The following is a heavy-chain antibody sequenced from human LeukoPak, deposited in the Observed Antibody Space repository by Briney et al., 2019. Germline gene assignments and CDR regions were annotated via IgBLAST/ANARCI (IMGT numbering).Heavy chain of an antibody. J-gene: IGHJ4*02. CDR1: GGSFSGYY. D-gene: IGHD2-15*01. CDR3: ARVGLYGGKRGTFDY. Sequence: SETLSLTCAVYGGSFSGYYWSWIRQPPGKGLEWIGEINHSGSTNYNPSLKSRVTISVDTSKNQFSLKLSSVTAADTAVYYCARVGLYGGKRGTFDYWGQGTLVTVSS. V-gene: IGHV4-34*01. CDR2: INHSGST.